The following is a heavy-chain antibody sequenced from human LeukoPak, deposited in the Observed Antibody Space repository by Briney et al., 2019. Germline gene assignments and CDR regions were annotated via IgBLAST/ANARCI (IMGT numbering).Heavy chain of an antibody. CDR3: ANDRSMGLDY. J-gene: IGHJ4*02. D-gene: IGHD3-10*01. Sequence: GRSLRLSCAASGFTFSNYAMHWVRQAPGKGLESVAVIRYVGSSTYYADSVKGRFTISRDNSKNTLYLQINSLRAEDTAVYYCANDRSMGLDYWGQGSLVSVSS. CDR1: GFTFSNYA. CDR2: IRYVGSST. V-gene: IGHV3-30*18.